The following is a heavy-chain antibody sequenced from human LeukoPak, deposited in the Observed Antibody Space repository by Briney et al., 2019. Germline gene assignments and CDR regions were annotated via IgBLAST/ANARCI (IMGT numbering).Heavy chain of an antibody. J-gene: IGHJ4*02. V-gene: IGHV4-34*01. CDR1: GGYISSYY. D-gene: IGHD5-12*01. CDR3: ARGLRQNLFDY. Sequence: SETLSLTCSVSGGYISSYYWSWIRQPPGKGLEWIGEINHSGSTNYNPSLKSRVTISVDTSKNQFSLKLSSVTAADTAVYYCARGLRQNLFDYWGQGTLVTVSS. CDR2: INHSGST.